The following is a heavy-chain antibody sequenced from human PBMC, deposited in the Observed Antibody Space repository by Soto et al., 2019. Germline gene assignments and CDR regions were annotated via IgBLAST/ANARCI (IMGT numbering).Heavy chain of an antibody. CDR2: ISGPASTT. D-gene: IGHD4-17*01. CDR3: AKGFYAGKSNWFEL. J-gene: IGHJ5*01. Sequence: EEQLLESGGGLVQPGGSLRLSCAASGFSFSSFAMSWVRQAPGKGLEWVSLISGPASTTYYADSVKGRFTISRDNSKNTLSLQMSSLRAEDTAIYFCAKGFYAGKSNWFELWGQGTLVTVSS. V-gene: IGHV3-23*01. CDR1: GFSFSSFA.